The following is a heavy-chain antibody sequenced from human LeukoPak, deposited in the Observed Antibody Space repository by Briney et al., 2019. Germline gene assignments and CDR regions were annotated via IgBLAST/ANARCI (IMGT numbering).Heavy chain of an antibody. J-gene: IGHJ4*02. CDR2: ISYSGST. V-gene: IGHV4-39*01. CDR3: ARYVVYGSGKYYFDY. Sequence: PSETLSLTCTASGGSVSSTTYYWSWIRQPPGKGLEWIASISYSGSTYYNPSLKSRVTISVDTSENQFSLKLSSVTAADTAVYYCARYVVYGSGKYYFDYWGQGTLVTVSS. D-gene: IGHD3-10*01. CDR1: GGSVSSTTYY.